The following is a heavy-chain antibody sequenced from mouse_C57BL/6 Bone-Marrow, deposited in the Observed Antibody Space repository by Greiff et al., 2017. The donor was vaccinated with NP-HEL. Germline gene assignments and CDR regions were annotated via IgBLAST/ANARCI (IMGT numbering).Heavy chain of an antibody. CDR3: ARPLYWYFDV. J-gene: IGHJ1*03. CDR2: ISSGSSTI. V-gene: IGHV5-17*01. CDR1: GFTFSDYG. Sequence: EVQLVESGGGLVKPGGSLKLSCAASGFTFSDYGMHWVRQAPEKGLEWVGYISSGSSTIYYADTVKGRFTISRDNAKNTLFLQMTSLRSEDTAMYYCARPLYWYFDVWGTGTTVTVSS.